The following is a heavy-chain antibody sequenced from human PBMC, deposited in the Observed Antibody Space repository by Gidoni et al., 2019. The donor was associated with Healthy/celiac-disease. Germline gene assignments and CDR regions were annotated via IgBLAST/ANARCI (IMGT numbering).Heavy chain of an antibody. CDR3: ARDMGTVVGNYFDY. CDR2: MIPILGIA. D-gene: IGHD2-15*01. V-gene: IGHV1-69*04. CDR1: VGTFSSYA. Sequence: QLQLVQSGAEVKKPGSSVKVSCQASVGTFSSYAISWVRQAPGKGLEWMGRMIPILGIANYAQKFQGRVKITADKSTSTAYMELSSLRSEDTAVYYCARDMGTVVGNYFDYWGQGTLVTVSS. J-gene: IGHJ4*02.